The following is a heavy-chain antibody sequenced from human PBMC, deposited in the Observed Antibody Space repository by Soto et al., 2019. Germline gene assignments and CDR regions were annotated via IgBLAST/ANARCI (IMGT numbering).Heavy chain of an antibody. Sequence: PSETLSLTCAVSGGSISSGGYSWSWIRQPPGKGLEWIGYIYHSGSAYYNPSLKSRVTISVDRSKNQFSLKLSSVTAADTAVYYCARAAPAGFDFWGQGPLVTVSS. D-gene: IGHD6-13*01. CDR1: GGSISSGGYS. J-gene: IGHJ4*02. CDR3: ARAAPAGFDF. CDR2: IYHSGSA. V-gene: IGHV4-30-2*01.